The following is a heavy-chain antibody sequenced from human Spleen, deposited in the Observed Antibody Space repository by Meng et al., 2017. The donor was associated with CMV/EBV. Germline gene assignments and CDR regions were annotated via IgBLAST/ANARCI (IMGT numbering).Heavy chain of an antibody. V-gene: IGHV3-7*01. CDR1: GFSFRTYW. D-gene: IGHD3-9*01. CDR2: IKQDGSEK. CDR3: ARLGISSHWYRGYFFDY. J-gene: IGHJ4*02. Sequence: GGSLRLSCAASGFSFRTYWMTWVRQAPGKGLEWVANIKQDGSEKTYVDSVKGRFTISRDNAKSSLYLQMKSLRAEDMAVYYCARLGISSHWYRGYFFDYWGQGSRVTVSS.